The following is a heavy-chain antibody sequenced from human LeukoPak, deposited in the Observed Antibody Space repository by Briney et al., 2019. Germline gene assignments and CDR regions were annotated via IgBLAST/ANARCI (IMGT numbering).Heavy chain of an antibody. V-gene: IGHV3-23*01. CDR3: AKRGVVIRVILGGFHKEAYYFDS. CDR2: ISGSGGGT. D-gene: IGHD3-22*01. J-gene: IGHJ4*02. Sequence: GGSLRLSCAASGFTVSSNYMSWVRQAPGKGLEWVAGISGSGGGTNYADSVKGRFTISRDNPRNTLYLQMNSLRAEDTAVYFCAKRGVVIRVILGGFHKEAYYFDSWGQGALVTVSS. CDR1: GFTVSSNY.